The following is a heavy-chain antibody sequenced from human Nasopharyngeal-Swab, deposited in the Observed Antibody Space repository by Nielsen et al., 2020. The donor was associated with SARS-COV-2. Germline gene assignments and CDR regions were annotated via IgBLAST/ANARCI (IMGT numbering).Heavy chain of an antibody. D-gene: IGHD3/OR15-3a*01. V-gene: IGHV2-70*01. Sequence: WIRQPLGKALEWLALIDWDDDKYYSTSLKTRLTISKETSKNQEVLTMTNMDPVDTATYYCARIPPLDYYFDYWGQGTLATVSS. J-gene: IGHJ4*02. CDR2: IDWDDDK. CDR3: ARIPPLDYYFDY.